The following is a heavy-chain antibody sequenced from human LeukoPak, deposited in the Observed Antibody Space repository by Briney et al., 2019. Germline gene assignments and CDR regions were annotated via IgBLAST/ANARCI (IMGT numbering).Heavy chain of an antibody. Sequence: GGSLRLSCAASGFSFKDYWMSWVRQAPGKGLEWVGRIKSKTDGGTTDYAAPVKGRFTISRDDSKNTLYLQMNSLKTEDTAVYYCARDWGHSSGWYEVWYFDYWGQGTLVTVSS. D-gene: IGHD6-19*01. CDR3: ARDWGHSSGWYEVWYFDY. CDR2: IKSKTDGGTT. CDR1: GFSFKDYW. J-gene: IGHJ4*02. V-gene: IGHV3-15*01.